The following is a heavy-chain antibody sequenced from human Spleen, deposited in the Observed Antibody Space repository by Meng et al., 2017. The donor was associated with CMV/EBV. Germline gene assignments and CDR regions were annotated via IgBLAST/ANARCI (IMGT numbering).Heavy chain of an antibody. CDR1: GGSFCGYY. Sequence: QVQLQQGGAGLVKPSATLSPHCAVYGGSFCGYYWSWIRQPPGKELEWIGEINHSGSTNYNPSLKSRVTISVDTSKNQFSLKLSSVTAADTAVYYCARGRAGGGSCYPDWGQGTLVTVSS. V-gene: IGHV4-34*01. CDR2: INHSGST. J-gene: IGHJ4*02. CDR3: ARGRAGGGSCYPD. D-gene: IGHD2-15*01.